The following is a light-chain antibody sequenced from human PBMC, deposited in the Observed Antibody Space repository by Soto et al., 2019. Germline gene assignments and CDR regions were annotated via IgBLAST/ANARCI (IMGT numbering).Light chain of an antibody. CDR1: SRDIGAYNY. J-gene: IGLJ1*01. CDR2: EVV. CDR3: CSYADGSTYV. V-gene: IGLV2-14*01. Sequence: QSALTQPASVSGSPGQSITISCTGTSRDIGAYNYVSWYLQHPGKAPKLMIYEVVNRPSGVSNRFSGSKSGNTASLTISGLQAEDEADYYCCSYADGSTYVFGTGTKVTVL.